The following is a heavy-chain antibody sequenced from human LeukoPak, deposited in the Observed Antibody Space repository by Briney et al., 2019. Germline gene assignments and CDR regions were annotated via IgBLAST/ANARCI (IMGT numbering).Heavy chain of an antibody. CDR3: AGSTVTTVSYYYGMDV. Sequence: RASLRLSCAASGVTFSRYAMSWVRQAPGKGMEWVSAISGSGGSTYYADSVKGRFTISRDNSKNTLYLQMNSLRADDTAVYYCAGSTVTTVSYYYGMDVWGQGTTVTVSS. V-gene: IGHV3-23*01. CDR1: GVTFSRYA. D-gene: IGHD4-17*01. CDR2: ISGSGGST. J-gene: IGHJ6*02.